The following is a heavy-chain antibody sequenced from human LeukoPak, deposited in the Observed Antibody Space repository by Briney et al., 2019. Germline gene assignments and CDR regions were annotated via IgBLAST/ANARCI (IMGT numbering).Heavy chain of an antibody. CDR3: ANQRGGF. Sequence: GGSLRLSCAASGFIFSSYPMSWVRQAPGKGLEWVSANSGTAENTYYADSVKGRFSISRDNSRNTVHLQMNSLRPEDTAVYYCANQRGGFWGQGTLVTVSS. D-gene: IGHD3-10*01. CDR1: GFIFSSYP. CDR2: NSGTAENT. V-gene: IGHV3-23*01. J-gene: IGHJ4*02.